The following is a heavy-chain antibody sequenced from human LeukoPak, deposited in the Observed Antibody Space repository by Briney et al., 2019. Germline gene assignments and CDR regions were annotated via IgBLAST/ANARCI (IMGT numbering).Heavy chain of an antibody. CDR2: IYYRGST. D-gene: IGHD2-15*01. Sequence: PSETLSLTCTVSGGSISSHYWSWIRQPPGKGLEWIGYIYYRGSTNYNPSLKSRVTISVDTSKNQFSLKLSSVTAADTAVYYCARAGGYCSGGSCYGLDWFDPWGQGTLVTVSS. CDR1: GGSISSHY. V-gene: IGHV4-59*11. J-gene: IGHJ5*02. CDR3: ARAGGYCSGGSCYGLDWFDP.